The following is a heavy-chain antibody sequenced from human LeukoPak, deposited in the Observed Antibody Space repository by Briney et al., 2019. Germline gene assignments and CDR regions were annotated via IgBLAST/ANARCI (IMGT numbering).Heavy chain of an antibody. Sequence: GGSLRLSCVASGFPFSSYWMTWVRQAPGKGLEWVANIKQDGSKKSYVDSVKGRFTISRDNAKNSLYLQMNSLRAEDTAVYYCAKGKEITIFGVVIIGDDAFDIWGQGTMVTVSS. D-gene: IGHD3-3*01. V-gene: IGHV3-7*03. CDR3: AKGKEITIFGVVIIGDDAFDI. CDR2: IKQDGSKK. CDR1: GFPFSSYW. J-gene: IGHJ3*02.